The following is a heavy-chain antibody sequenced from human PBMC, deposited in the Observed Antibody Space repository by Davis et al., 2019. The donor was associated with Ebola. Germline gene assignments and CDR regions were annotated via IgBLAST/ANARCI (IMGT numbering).Heavy chain of an antibody. CDR3: TTDRRSGYYSKDDAFDI. V-gene: IGHV3-15*01. Sequence: PGGSLRLSCAASGFTFSNAWMSWVRQAPGKGLEWVGRIKSKTDGGTTDYAAPVKGRFTISRDDSKNTLYLQMNSLKTEDTAVYYCTTDRRSGYYSKDDAFDIWGQGTMVTVSS. CDR1: GFTFSNAW. D-gene: IGHD3-22*01. CDR2: IKSKTDGGTT. J-gene: IGHJ3*02.